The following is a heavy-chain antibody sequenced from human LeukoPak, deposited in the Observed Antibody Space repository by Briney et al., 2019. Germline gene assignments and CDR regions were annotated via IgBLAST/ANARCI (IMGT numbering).Heavy chain of an antibody. V-gene: IGHV3-30*18. CDR3: AKDRGLALDY. J-gene: IGHJ4*02. D-gene: IGHD3-10*01. Sequence: GGSLRLSCAASGFTFSSYGMHWVRQAPGKGLEWVAVISYDGSYKYYADSVKGRFTISRDNSKNTLYLQMNSLRAEDTAVYYCAKDRGLALDYWGQGTLVTVSS. CDR1: GFTFSSYG. CDR2: ISYDGSYK.